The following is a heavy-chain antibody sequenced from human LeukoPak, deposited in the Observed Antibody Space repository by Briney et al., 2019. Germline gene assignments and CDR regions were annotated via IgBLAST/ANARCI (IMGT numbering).Heavy chain of an antibody. CDR3: AKGGKWDVTPFDY. V-gene: IGHV3-23*01. CDR2: ISGGGGST. CDR1: GFTFTSYS. J-gene: IGHJ4*02. D-gene: IGHD1-26*01. Sequence: PGGSLRLSCAASGFTFTSYSMNWVRQAPGKGLEWVSPISGGGGSTYHADSVKGRFTISRHNSKNTLYLQVNSLRAEDTAVYYCAKGGKWDVTPFDYWGQGTLVTVSS.